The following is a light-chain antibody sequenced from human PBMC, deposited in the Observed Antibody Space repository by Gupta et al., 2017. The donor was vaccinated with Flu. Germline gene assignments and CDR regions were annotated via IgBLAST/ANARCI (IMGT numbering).Light chain of an antibody. CDR2: LNSDGSH. CDR1: SGHSSYA. J-gene: IGLJ3*02. V-gene: IGLV4-69*01. Sequence: SGHSSYANAWDQQPPEEGPRYLMKLNSDGSHSKGDGIPDRFSGSSSGAERYLTISSLQSEDEADYYCQTWGTGIRVFGGGTKLTVL. CDR3: QTWGTGIRV.